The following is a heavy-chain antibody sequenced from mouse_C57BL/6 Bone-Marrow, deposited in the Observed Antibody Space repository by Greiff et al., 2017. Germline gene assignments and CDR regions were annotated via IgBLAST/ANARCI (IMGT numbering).Heavy chain of an antibody. Sequence: QVQLQQPGAELVMPGASVKLSCKASGYTFTSYWMHWVKQRPGQGLEWIGEIDPSDSYTNYNQKFKGKSTLTVDKSSSTAYMQLSSLTSEDSAGYYCARDGYYFDYWGQGTTLTVSS. CDR2: IDPSDSYT. CDR1: GYTFTSYW. J-gene: IGHJ2*01. V-gene: IGHV1-69*01. CDR3: ARDGYYFDY.